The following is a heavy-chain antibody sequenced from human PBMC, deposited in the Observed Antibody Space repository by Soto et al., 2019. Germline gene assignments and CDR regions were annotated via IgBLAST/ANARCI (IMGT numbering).Heavy chain of an antibody. CDR1: GFTFDDYA. V-gene: IGHV3-9*01. CDR3: ARSGVLSSTDSEY. J-gene: IGHJ4*02. CDR2: ISWNSGSI. D-gene: IGHD6-13*01. Sequence: EVQLVESGGAWVQPGRSLRLSCAASGFTFDDYAMHWVRQAPGKGLEWVSGISWNSGSIGYAASVRGRFTISRDDAKKSVYLEMNSLRPEDTALYYCARSGVLSSTDSEYWGQGTLVTVSS.